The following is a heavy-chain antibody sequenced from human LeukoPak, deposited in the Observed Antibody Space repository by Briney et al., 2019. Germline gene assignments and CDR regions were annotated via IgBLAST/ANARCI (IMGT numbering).Heavy chain of an antibody. V-gene: IGHV1-8*02. CDR1: GGTFSSYA. Sequence: ASVKVSCKASGGTFSSYAINWVRQATGQGLEWMGWMNPNSGNTGYAQKFQGRVTMTRNTSISTAYMELSSLRSEDTAVYYCARDPYYYGSGSYYTFFDYWGQGTLVTVSS. CDR2: MNPNSGNT. J-gene: IGHJ4*02. CDR3: ARDPYYYGSGSYYTFFDY. D-gene: IGHD3-10*01.